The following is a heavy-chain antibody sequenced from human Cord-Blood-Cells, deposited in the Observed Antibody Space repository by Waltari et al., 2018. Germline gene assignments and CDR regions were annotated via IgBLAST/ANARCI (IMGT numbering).Heavy chain of an antibody. Sequence: QVQLQQWGAGLLKPSETLSLTCAVYGGSFSGYYWSWIRQPPGKGLEWIGEINHSGSSNYNPSLKRRVTISVDTAKNPFSLKLSSVTAADTAVYYCARGSPSDAFDMWGQGTMVTVSS. J-gene: IGHJ3*02. CDR2: INHSGSS. V-gene: IGHV4-34*01. CDR3: ARGSPSDAFDM. CDR1: GGSFSGYY.